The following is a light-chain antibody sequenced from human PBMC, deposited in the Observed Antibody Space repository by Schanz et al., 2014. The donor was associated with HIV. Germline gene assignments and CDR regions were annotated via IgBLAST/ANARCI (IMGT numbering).Light chain of an antibody. J-gene: IGLJ1*01. Sequence: QSVLTQPPSASGSPGQSVTISCTGTSTDVGGYNYVSWYQQHPGKAPKLIIYEVSKRPSGVPDRFSGSKSGITASLTVSGLLAEDEADYYCSSFAGNYLYVFGSGTKPTVL. CDR2: EVS. CDR1: STDVGGYNY. V-gene: IGLV2-8*01. CDR3: SSFAGNYLYV.